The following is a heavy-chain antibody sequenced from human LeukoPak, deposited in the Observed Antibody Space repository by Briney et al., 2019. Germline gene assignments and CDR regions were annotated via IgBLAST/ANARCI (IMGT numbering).Heavy chain of an antibody. D-gene: IGHD3-10*01. V-gene: IGHV3-23*01. CDR3: AKEGDYYGSGSHRDAFDM. Sequence: AGGSLRLSCASSGFTFSSYAMSWVRQAPGKGLEWVSTIGGTGVRTYYADSVKGRFTISRDNSKNTLYLQMNSLRPEDTALYYCAKEGDYYGSGSHRDAFDMWGQGTMTVSS. CDR2: IGGTGVRT. J-gene: IGHJ3*02. CDR1: GFTFSSYA.